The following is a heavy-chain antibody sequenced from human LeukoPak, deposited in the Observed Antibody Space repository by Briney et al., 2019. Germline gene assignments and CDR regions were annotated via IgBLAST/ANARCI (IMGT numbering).Heavy chain of an antibody. V-gene: IGHV3-23*01. Sequence: GGSLRLSCAASGFTFSSYAMSWVRQAPGKGLEWVSAISGSGGSTYYADSVKGRFTISRDNSKNTLYLQMNSLRAEDTAVYYCANVDFWSGYPYWGQGTLVTVSS. CDR3: ANVDFWSGYPY. CDR1: GFTFSSYA. D-gene: IGHD3-3*01. CDR2: ISGSGGST. J-gene: IGHJ4*02.